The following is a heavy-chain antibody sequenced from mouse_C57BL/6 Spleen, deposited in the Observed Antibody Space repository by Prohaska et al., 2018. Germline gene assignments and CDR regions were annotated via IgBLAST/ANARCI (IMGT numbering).Heavy chain of an antibody. V-gene: IGHV6-3*01. Sequence: EVKLEESGGGLVQPGGSMKLSCVASGFIFSNYWMNWVRQSPEKGLEWVAQIRLKSDNYATHYAESVKGRFTISRDDSKSSVYLQMNLRAEDTGIYYCTADPNAYWGQGTLVTVSA. CDR1: GFIFSNYW. CDR2: IRLKSDNYAT. CDR3: TADPNAY. J-gene: IGHJ3*01.